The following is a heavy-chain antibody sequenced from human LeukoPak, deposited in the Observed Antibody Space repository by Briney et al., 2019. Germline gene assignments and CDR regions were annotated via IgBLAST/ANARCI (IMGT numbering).Heavy chain of an antibody. D-gene: IGHD1-14*01. J-gene: IGHJ3*02. Sequence: SETLSLTCTVSGGSISCYYWSWIRQPAGKGLEWIGRIYTSGSTNYNPSLKSRVTMSVDTSKNQFSLKLSSVTAADTAVYYCARDQSDRRRAFDIWGQGTMVTVSS. CDR2: IYTSGST. V-gene: IGHV4-4*07. CDR3: ARDQSDRRRAFDI. CDR1: GGSISCYY.